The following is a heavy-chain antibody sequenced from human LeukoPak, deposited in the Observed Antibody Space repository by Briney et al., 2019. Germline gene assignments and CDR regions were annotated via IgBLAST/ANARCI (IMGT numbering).Heavy chain of an antibody. CDR2: IYPGDSDT. D-gene: IGHD3-22*01. CDR3: ARRLNCYDSSGPPGY. J-gene: IGHJ4*02. CDR1: GYSFTSYW. Sequence: GESLKISCKGSGYSFTSYWIGWVRQMPGKGLEWMGIIYPGDSDTRYSPSFQGQVTISADKSISTAYLQWSSLKASDTAVYYCARRLNCYDSSGPPGYWGQGTLVTVSS. V-gene: IGHV5-51*01.